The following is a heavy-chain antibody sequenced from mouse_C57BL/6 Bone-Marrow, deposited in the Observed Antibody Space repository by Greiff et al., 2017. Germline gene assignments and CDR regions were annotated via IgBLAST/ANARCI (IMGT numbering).Heavy chain of an antibody. Sequence: EVKLMESGGGLVKPGGSLKLSCAASGFTFSSYAMSWVRQTPEKRLEWVATISDGGSYTYYPDNVKGRFTISRDNAKNNLYLQMSHLKSEDTAMYYCARGGGIYYGYDDAMDYWGQGTSVTVSS. J-gene: IGHJ4*01. D-gene: IGHD2-2*01. CDR2: ISDGGSYT. CDR1: GFTFSSYA. CDR3: ARGGGIYYGYDDAMDY. V-gene: IGHV5-4*03.